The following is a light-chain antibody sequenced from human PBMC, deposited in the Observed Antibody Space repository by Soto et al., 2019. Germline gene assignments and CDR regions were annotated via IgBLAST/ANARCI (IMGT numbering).Light chain of an antibody. J-gene: IGKJ1*01. V-gene: IGKV1-5*01. Sequence: DLQITQSPSSLSASVGAIVTITRGVTQSISSCLACYQQKLAKEPKLLIYDASTLERGVASRFSGSGSGTEFTLTISSLQPDDFATYYCQQYISYSRWTFGQGTKVDI. CDR3: QQYISYSRWT. CDR1: QSISSC. CDR2: DAS.